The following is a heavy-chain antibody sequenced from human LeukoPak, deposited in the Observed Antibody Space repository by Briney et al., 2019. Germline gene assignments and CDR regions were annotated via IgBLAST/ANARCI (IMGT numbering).Heavy chain of an antibody. CDR2: ISYDGSNK. V-gene: IGHV3-30-3*01. CDR3: AKGSSASRPYYFDY. J-gene: IGHJ4*02. CDR1: GFTFSSYA. Sequence: PGRSLRLSCAASGFTFSSYAMHWVRQAPGKGLEWVAVISYDGSNKYYADSVKGRFTISRDNSKNTLYLQMNSLRAEDTAVYHCAKGSSASRPYYFDYWGQGTLVTVSS. D-gene: IGHD2-2*01.